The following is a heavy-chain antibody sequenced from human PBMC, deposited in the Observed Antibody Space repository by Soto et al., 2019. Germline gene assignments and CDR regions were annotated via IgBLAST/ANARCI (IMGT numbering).Heavy chain of an antibody. CDR2: ISYDGSNK. CDR1: EFADISGR. D-gene: IGHD2-21*02. CDR3: AKDRGIVVVTWSFDP. Sequence: PGCSERQSCAASEFADISGRRLMERQAPGKGLEWVAVISYDGSNKYYADSVKGRFTISRDNSKNTLYLQMNSLRAEDTAVYYCAKDRGIVVVTWSFDPWGQGTLVTVSS. J-gene: IGHJ5*02. V-gene: IGHV3-30*18.